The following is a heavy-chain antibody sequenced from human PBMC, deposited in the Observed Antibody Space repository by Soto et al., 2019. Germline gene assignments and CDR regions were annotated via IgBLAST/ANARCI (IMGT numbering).Heavy chain of an antibody. CDR2: ISAYNGNT. V-gene: IGHV1-18*01. CDR3: AREAAPGTVDY. CDR1: GYTFTSYG. D-gene: IGHD6-13*01. J-gene: IGHJ4*02. Sequence: QVQLVQSGAEVKKPGASVKVSCKASGYTFTSYGISWVRQAPGQGLEWMGWISAYNGNTNHAQNLQGRVTVTTDPSTSTAYMELMTLPSADPAVYSCAREAAPGTVDYWGQGTLVTVSS.